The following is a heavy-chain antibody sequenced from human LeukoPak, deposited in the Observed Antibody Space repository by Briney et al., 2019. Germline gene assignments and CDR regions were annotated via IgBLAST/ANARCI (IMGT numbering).Heavy chain of an antibody. Sequence: GGSLRLSCAASGFTFDDYAMHWVRQAPGKGLEWVSGISWNSGSIGYADSVKGRFTISRDNAKSSLYLQMNSLRAEDTALYYCAKDTGYSYGGAFDYWGQGTLVTVSS. J-gene: IGHJ4*02. CDR2: ISWNSGSI. D-gene: IGHD5-18*01. CDR3: AKDTGYSYGGAFDY. CDR1: GFTFDDYA. V-gene: IGHV3-9*01.